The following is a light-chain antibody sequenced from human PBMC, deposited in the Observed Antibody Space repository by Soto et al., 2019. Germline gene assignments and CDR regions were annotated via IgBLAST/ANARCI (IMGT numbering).Light chain of an antibody. CDR3: QQYASSVVYT. J-gene: IGKJ2*01. CDR1: QSLTTRY. CDR2: AAS. V-gene: IGKV3-20*01. Sequence: EIVLTQSPGTLSLSPGETATLSCRASQSLTTRYLAWYQQKPGQAPRLLIYAASTRATGTPDRFSGSGSGTAFTLTITSLEPEDFSVYFCQQYASSVVYTFGHGTKLEIK.